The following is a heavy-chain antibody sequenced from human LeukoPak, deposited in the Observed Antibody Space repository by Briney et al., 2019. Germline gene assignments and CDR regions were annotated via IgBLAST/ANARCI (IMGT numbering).Heavy chain of an antibody. D-gene: IGHD3-10*01. CDR2: IYTSGST. Sequence: SETLSLTCTVSGGSFSSYYWSWIRQPAGKGLEWIGRIYTSGSTNYNPSLKSRVTMSVDTSKDQFSLKLSSVTAADTAVYYCARDMVRVPGGYYYYYYMDVWGKGTTVTISS. V-gene: IGHV4-4*07. J-gene: IGHJ6*03. CDR3: ARDMVRVPGGYYYYYYMDV. CDR1: GGSFSSYY.